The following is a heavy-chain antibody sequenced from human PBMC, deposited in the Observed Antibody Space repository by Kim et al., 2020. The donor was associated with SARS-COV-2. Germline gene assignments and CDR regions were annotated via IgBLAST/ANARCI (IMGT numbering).Heavy chain of an antibody. Sequence: GGSLRLSCAASGFTFSSYAMSWVRQAPGKGLEWVSAISGSGGSTYYADSVKGRFAISRDKSKNTLYLQMNSLRAEDTAAYYCATEREKYQLLCLDNWGQGTLVTVSS. J-gene: IGHJ4*02. CDR3: ATEREKYQLLCLDN. CDR2: ISGSGGST. V-gene: IGHV3-23*01. CDR1: GFTFSSYA. D-gene: IGHD2-2*01.